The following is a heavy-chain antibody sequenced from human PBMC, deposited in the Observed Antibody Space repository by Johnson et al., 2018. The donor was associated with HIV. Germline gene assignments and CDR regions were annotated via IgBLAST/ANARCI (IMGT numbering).Heavy chain of an antibody. CDR3: AKNLDPAGAFDI. D-gene: IGHD3-9*01. CDR2: ISWNSGST. Sequence: VQLVESGGGVVQPGRSLRLSCAASGFTFDDYAMHWVRQTPGKGLEWVSGISWNSGSTYYANSVKGRFTISRDNSKNTLYLQMGSLRAEDMSVYYCAKNLDPAGAFDIWGQGTMVTVSS. CDR1: GFTFDDYA. V-gene: IGHV3-9*03. J-gene: IGHJ3*02.